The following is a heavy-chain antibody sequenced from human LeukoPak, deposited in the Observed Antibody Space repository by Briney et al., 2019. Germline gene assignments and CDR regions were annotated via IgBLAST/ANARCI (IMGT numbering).Heavy chain of an antibody. CDR3: ARDRRYCSSTSCYMKCDY. V-gene: IGHV1-18*01. Sequence: ASVKVSCKASGYAFTSYGISWVRQAPGQGLEWMGWISAYNGNTNYAQRLQGRVTMTTDTSTSTAYMELRSLRSDDTAVYYCARDRRYCSSTSCYMKCDYWGQGTLVTVSS. CDR2: ISAYNGNT. J-gene: IGHJ4*02. CDR1: GYAFTSYG. D-gene: IGHD2-2*02.